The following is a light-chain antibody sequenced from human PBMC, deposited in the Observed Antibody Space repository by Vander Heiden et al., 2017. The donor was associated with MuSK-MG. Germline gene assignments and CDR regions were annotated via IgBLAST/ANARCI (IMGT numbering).Light chain of an antibody. CDR3: QQSDSTPYT. CDR2: AAS. J-gene: IGKJ2*01. CDR1: QSISGY. Sequence: DIQMTQSPSSLSASVGDRVTITCRASQSISGYLNWYQQKPGKAPKLLIYAASSLQSGVPSRFSGSGSGTDFTLTITSLQPEDFATYDCQQSDSTPYTFGQGTKLEIK. V-gene: IGKV1-39*01.